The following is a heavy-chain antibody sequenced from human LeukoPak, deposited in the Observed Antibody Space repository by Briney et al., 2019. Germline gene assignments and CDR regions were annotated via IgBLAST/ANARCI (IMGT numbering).Heavy chain of an antibody. CDR1: GGSISRFY. D-gene: IGHD2-8*02. Sequence: SVTLSLPCTVSGGSISRFYWSWIRQSPDKGLVWIGNIYYSGSTNYNPSFKSRVTISLDTSTEQYSLHLSSVTVADTAMYYCARHFSGFDHWGQGAQVTVAS. CDR3: ARHFSGFDH. V-gene: IGHV4-59*08. J-gene: IGHJ4*02. CDR2: IYYSGST.